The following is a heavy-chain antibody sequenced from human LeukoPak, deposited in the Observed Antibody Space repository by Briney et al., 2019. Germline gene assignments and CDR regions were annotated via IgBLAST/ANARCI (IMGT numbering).Heavy chain of an antibody. CDR3: AKAYGSGSPIGY. CDR1: GFTFSSYA. J-gene: IGHJ4*02. V-gene: IGHV3-23*01. Sequence: GGSLRLSCAASGFTFSSYAMSWVRQAPGKGLEGVSAISGSGGSTYYADSVKGRFTISRDNSKNTLYLQMNSLRAEDTAVYYWAKAYGSGSPIGYWGQGTLVTVSS. D-gene: IGHD3-10*01. CDR2: ISGSGGST.